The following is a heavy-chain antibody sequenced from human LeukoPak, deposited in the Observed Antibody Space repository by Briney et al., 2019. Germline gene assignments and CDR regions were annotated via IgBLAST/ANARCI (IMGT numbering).Heavy chain of an antibody. CDR3: ARDVYCSSTSCYDAFDV. Sequence: GTSVKVSCTASGFTSTNFAVQWVRQARGQRLEWMGWISAYNGNTNYAQKLQGRVTMTTDTSTSTAYMELRSLRSDDTAVYYCARDVYCSSTSCYDAFDVWGQGTMVTVSS. J-gene: IGHJ3*01. CDR1: GFTSTNFA. V-gene: IGHV1-18*01. CDR2: ISAYNGNT. D-gene: IGHD2-2*01.